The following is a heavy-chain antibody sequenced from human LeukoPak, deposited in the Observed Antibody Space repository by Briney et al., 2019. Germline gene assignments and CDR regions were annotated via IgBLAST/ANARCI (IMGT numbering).Heavy chain of an antibody. CDR1: GFTFSSHG. CDR3: AKDVYDSGRTQYDHYYGMDV. J-gene: IGHJ6*02. V-gene: IGHV3-30*18. Sequence: GRSLRLSCAASGFTFSSHGMHWVRQPPGKGLEWVAVVSYDGRNRYSDSVKGRFTMSRDDSKNTLYLGMNSLRVADTAVYYCAKDVYDSGRTQYDHYYGMDVWGQGTTVTVSS. D-gene: IGHD3-10*01. CDR2: VSYDGRNR.